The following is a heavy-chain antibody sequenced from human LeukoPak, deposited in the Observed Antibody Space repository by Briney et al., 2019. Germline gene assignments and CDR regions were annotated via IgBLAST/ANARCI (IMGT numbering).Heavy chain of an antibody. CDR2: ISGYNGNT. CDR1: GDTFTTYG. D-gene: IGHD3-22*01. Sequence: ASVKVSCKASGDTFTTYGITWVRQAPGQGLEWMGWISGYNGNTEYTQKFQGRVAMTRDTSTSTAYMELSSLRSEDTAVYYCARGLYYDSSGYFYWGQGTLVTVSS. V-gene: IGHV1-18*01. J-gene: IGHJ4*02. CDR3: ARGLYYDSSGYFY.